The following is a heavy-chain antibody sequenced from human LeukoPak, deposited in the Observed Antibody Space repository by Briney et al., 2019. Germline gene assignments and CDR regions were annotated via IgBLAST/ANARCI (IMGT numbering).Heavy chain of an antibody. V-gene: IGHV3-11*05. Sequence: PGGSLRLSCAASGFTFSDYYMSWIRQAPGKGLEWVSYISSSSSYTNYADSVKGRFTISRDNAKNSLYLQMNSLGAEDTAVYYYAREGVGYCSGVSCYKGRNDAFDIWGQGTMATVSS. CDR3: AREGVGYCSGVSCYKGRNDAFDI. CDR2: ISSSSSYT. CDR1: GFTFSDYY. D-gene: IGHD2-15*01. J-gene: IGHJ3*02.